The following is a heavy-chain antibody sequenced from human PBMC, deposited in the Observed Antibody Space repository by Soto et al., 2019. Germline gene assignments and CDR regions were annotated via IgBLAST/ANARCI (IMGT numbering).Heavy chain of an antibody. Sequence: QVQLVQSGAEVKKPGSSVKVSCKASGGTFSSYAISWVRQAPGQWLEWMGGIIPIFGTANYAQKFQGRVTITADESTSTAYMELGSLRSEDTAVYYCAREGGLQGVVYYYGMDVWGQGNTVTVSS. D-gene: IGHD6-25*01. J-gene: IGHJ6*02. CDR2: IIPIFGTA. CDR1: GGTFSSYA. V-gene: IGHV1-69*01. CDR3: AREGGLQGVVYYYGMDV.